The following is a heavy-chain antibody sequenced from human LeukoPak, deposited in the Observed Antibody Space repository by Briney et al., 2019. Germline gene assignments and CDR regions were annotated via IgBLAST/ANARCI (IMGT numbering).Heavy chain of an antibody. J-gene: IGHJ4*02. CDR2: IYDSGST. V-gene: IGHV4-59*01. CDR3: ARQSISGSSLSYFDY. CDR1: GGSISSNY. Sequence: SETLSLTCTDPGGSISSNYWSWIRQPPGKGLEWIGNIYDSGSTNYNPSLTSRVTISVDTSKNQCSLKLSSVTAADTAVYYCARQSISGSSLSYFDYWGQGTLVNVSS. D-gene: IGHD3-22*01.